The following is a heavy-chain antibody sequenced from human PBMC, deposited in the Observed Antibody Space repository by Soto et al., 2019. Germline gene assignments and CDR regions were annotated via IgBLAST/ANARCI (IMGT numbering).Heavy chain of an antibody. CDR1: GFTFSSYA. CDR2: ISYDGSNK. CDR3: ARDHLVLMVYATNDAFDI. V-gene: IGHV3-30-3*01. D-gene: IGHD2-8*01. J-gene: IGHJ3*02. Sequence: GGSLRLSCAASGFTFSSYAMHWVRQAPGKGLEWVAVISYDGSNKYYADSVKGRFTISRDNSKNTLYLQMNSLRAEDTAVYYCARDHLVLMVYATNDAFDIWGQGTMVTVSS.